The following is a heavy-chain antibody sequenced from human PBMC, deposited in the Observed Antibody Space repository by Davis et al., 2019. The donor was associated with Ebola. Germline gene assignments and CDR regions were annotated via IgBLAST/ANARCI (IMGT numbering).Heavy chain of an antibody. CDR1: GGSISSGGYS. Sequence: PSETLSLTCAVSGGSISSGGYSWSWIRQPPGKGLEWIGYIYHSGSTYYNPSLKSRVTISVDRSKNQFSLKLSSVTAADTAVYYCARGRIRFPTDYWGQGTLVTVSS. CDR2: IYHSGST. J-gene: IGHJ4*02. V-gene: IGHV4-30-2*01. CDR3: ARGRIRFPTDY. D-gene: IGHD3-3*01.